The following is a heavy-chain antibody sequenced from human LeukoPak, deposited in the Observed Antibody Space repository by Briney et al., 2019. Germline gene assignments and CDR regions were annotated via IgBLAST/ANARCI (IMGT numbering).Heavy chain of an antibody. Sequence: GGSLRLSCAAYGFTLSSHIMDSVRQAPGKGLEWVSSISGSSSYIHSADSVKGRFTISRDNAKNSLYLQMNSLRAEDTAVYYCARDLYDSGAYSSPIDYWGQGTLVTVSS. CDR1: GFTLSSHI. CDR2: ISGSSSYI. V-gene: IGHV3-21*01. D-gene: IGHD3-22*01. J-gene: IGHJ4*02. CDR3: ARDLYDSGAYSSPIDY.